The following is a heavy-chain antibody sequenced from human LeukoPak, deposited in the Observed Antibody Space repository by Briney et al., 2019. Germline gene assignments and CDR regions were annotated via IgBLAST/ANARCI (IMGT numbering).Heavy chain of an antibody. V-gene: IGHV5-51*01. CDR3: ARPVGDYDFWSGYYYYFDY. D-gene: IGHD3-3*01. CDR1: GYSFTSYW. CDR2: IYPGDSDT. J-gene: IGHJ4*02. Sequence: GESLKISFKGSGYSFTSYWIGWVRQMPGKGLEWMGIIYPGDSDTRYSPSFQGQVTISADKSISTAYLQWSSLKASDTAMYYCARPVGDYDFWSGYYYYFDYWGQGTLVTVSS.